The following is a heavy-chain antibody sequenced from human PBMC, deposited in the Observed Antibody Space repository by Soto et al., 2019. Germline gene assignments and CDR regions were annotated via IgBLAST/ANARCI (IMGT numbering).Heavy chain of an antibody. CDR1: GGTFSSYA. J-gene: IGHJ6*02. CDR3: ASFLTYDYGSGSYYTYYYYGMDG. D-gene: IGHD3-10*01. Sequence: QVQLVQSGAEVKKPGSSVKVSCTASGGTFSSYAISWVRQAPGQGLEWMGGIIPIFGKANYAQKFQGRVTITADESPSTAYMELVSLRSEDTAVYYCASFLTYDYGSGSYYTYYYYGMDGWGQGTKVTVSS. V-gene: IGHV1-69*01. CDR2: IIPIFGKA.